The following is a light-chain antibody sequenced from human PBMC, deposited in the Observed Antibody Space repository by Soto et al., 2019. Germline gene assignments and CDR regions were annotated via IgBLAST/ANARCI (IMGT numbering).Light chain of an antibody. J-gene: IGKJ4*01. CDR1: QSVSSY. CDR2: DAS. CDR3: QQRSNWPPLT. Sequence: EIVLTQSPATLSLSPGERATLSCRASQSVSSYLALYQQRPGQAPRLLIYDASNRATGIPARFSGSGSGTDFTLTISNLEHEDFAVYYCQQRSNWPPLTFGGGTKVESK. V-gene: IGKV3-11*01.